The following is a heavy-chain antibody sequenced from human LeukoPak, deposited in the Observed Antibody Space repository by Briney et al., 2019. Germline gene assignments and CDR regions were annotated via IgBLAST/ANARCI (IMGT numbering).Heavy chain of an antibody. CDR1: GFTVSSNY. D-gene: IGHD1-26*01. CDR3: ARCTSNVVGKRHYFDY. J-gene: IGHJ4*02. Sequence: PGGSLRLSCAASGFTVSSNYMSWVRQAPGKGLEWVSSISTSSSYIYDADSVKGRFTISRDNAKNSLYLQMNSLRAEDAAVYYCARCTSNVVGKRHYFDYWGQGTLVTVSS. CDR2: ISTSSSYI. V-gene: IGHV3-21*01.